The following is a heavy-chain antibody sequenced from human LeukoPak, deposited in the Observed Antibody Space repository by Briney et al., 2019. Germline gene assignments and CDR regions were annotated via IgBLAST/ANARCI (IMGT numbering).Heavy chain of an antibody. V-gene: IGHV3-30-3*01. CDR1: GFTFSSYA. D-gene: IGHD2-2*01. J-gene: IGHJ4*02. CDR3: ARGDYCSSTSCPFDF. CDR2: ISYDGSNK. Sequence: QPGRSLRLSCAASGFTFSSYALHWVRQAPGKGLEWVAVISYDGSNKYYADSLKGRFTISRDNSENTLYLQMNSLRAEDTAMYYCARGDYCSSTSCPFDFWGQGTLVTVSS.